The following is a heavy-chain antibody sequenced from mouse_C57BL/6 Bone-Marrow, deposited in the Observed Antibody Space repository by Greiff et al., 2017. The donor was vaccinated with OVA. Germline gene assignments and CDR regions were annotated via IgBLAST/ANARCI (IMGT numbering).Heavy chain of an antibody. CDR3: ARDGSNPRCAMDY. D-gene: IGHD1-1*01. J-gene: IGHJ4*01. V-gene: IGHV1-69*01. CDR2: IDPSDSYT. Sequence: VQLQQPGAELVMPGASVKLSCKASGYTFTSYWMHWVKQRPGQGLEWIGEIDPSDSYTNYNQKFKGKSTLTVDKSSSTAYMQLSSLTSEDSAVYYCARDGSNPRCAMDYWGQGTSVTVSA. CDR1: GYTFTSYW.